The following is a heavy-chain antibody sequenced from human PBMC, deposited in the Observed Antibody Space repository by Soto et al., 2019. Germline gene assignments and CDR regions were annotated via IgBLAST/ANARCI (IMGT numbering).Heavy chain of an antibody. V-gene: IGHV3-23*01. CDR2: ISGGGIDT. CDR3: ATPAPYRTSWYNTPVH. CDR1: GFSFRSYA. Sequence: PGGSLRLSCAASGFSFRSYAMTWIRQAPGKGLEWVSTISGGGIDTYYVDSAKGRFTISRDNPNNMLYLQMNDLGVEDTAVYYCATPAPYRTSWYNTPVHWGQGILVTVSS. J-gene: IGHJ1*01. D-gene: IGHD1-20*01.